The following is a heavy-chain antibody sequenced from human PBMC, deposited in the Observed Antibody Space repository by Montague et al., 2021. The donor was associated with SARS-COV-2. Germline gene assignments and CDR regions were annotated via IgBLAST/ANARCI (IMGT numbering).Heavy chain of an antibody. V-gene: IGHV4-61*02. CDR2: IYTSGST. CDR3: AGGPAATYYYGMDV. J-gene: IGHJ6*02. CDR1: GGSISSGSYY. Sequence: TLSLTCTVSGGSISSGSYYWSWIRQPAGKGLEWIGRIYTSGSTNYNPSLKSRVTISVDTSKNQFSLKLSSVTAADTAVYYCAGGPAATYYYGMDVWGQGTPVTVSS. D-gene: IGHD2-15*01.